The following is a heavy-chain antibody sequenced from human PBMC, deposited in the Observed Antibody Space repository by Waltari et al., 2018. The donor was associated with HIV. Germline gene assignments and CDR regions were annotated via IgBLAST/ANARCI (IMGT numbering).Heavy chain of an antibody. CDR2: SSHGGTS. Sequence: QLHLQHWGGRLRKHSKTLPPPCALFCGSLNSHDWLWIRQSPGRGLEWIGYSSHGGTSSYNPSLKNRVAMSMDTSKNQFSLTLKSLTPADTAVYYCARGLLAVAGTDEYFHHWGPGALVTVSS. CDR1: CGSLNSHD. CDR3: ARGLLAVAGTDEYFHH. V-gene: IGHV4-34*01. D-gene: IGHD6-19*01. J-gene: IGHJ1*01.